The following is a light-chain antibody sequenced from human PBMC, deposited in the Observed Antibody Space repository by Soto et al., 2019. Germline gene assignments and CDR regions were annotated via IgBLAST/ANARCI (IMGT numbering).Light chain of an antibody. V-gene: IGLV2-11*01. Sequence: QCALTQPRSVSGSPEQSVAISCTGTSSEIGGNNYVSWYQQHPGKAPKLMIYDVTKRPSGVPDRFSGSKSGNTASLTISGLQAEDEADYYCCSYGGTYYVFGTGTKVTVL. CDR1: SSEIGGNNY. J-gene: IGLJ1*01. CDR2: DVT. CDR3: CSYGGTYYV.